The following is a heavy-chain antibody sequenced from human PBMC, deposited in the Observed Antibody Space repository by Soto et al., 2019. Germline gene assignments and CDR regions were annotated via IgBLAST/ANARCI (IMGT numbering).Heavy chain of an antibody. D-gene: IGHD2-21*01. V-gene: IGHV4-31*11. CDR2: IYYSGST. Sequence: ASETLSLTCAVSGGSISSGGYYWSWIRQHPGKGLEWIGYIYYSGSTYYNPSLKSRVTISVDTSKNQFSLKLSSVTAADTAVYYCASSHGVNYYGMDVWGQGTTVTVSS. CDR1: GGSISSGGYY. J-gene: IGHJ6*02. CDR3: ASSHGVNYYGMDV.